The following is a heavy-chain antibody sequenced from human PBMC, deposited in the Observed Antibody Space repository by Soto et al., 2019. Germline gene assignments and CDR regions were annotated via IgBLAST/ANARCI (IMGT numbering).Heavy chain of an antibody. CDR3: AKVRIAVAGGASAY. CDR1: GFTFSSYA. D-gene: IGHD6-19*01. CDR2: ISGSGGST. Sequence: EVQLLESGGGLVQPGGSLRLSCAASGFTFSSYAMSWVRQAPGKGLEWVSAISGSGGSTYYADSVKGPFTISRENSKNTLYLQMNSLRAEDTAVYYCAKVRIAVAGGASAYRGQRTLVTVSS. J-gene: IGHJ4*02. V-gene: IGHV3-23*01.